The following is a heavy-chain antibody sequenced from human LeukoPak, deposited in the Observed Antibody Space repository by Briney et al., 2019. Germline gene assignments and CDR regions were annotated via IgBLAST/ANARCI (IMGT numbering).Heavy chain of an antibody. Sequence: GGSLRLSCAASGFTFINYGMHWVRQAPGKGLEWVAFIRYDESNQYYADSVKGRFTISRDNSKNTLYLEMNSLTTEDTAVYYCAELGITMIGGVWGKGTTVTISS. CDR1: GFTFINYG. V-gene: IGHV3-30*02. CDR3: AELGITMIGGV. D-gene: IGHD3-10*02. J-gene: IGHJ6*04. CDR2: IRYDESNQ.